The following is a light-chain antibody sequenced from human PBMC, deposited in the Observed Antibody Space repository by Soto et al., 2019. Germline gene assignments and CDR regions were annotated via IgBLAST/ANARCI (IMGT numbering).Light chain of an antibody. CDR2: GAS. Sequence: RVMTPSVVTVSVSLGGGATLSCRAIQSISSSYLAWYQQKPGQAPRLLIYGASTRATGIPARFSGSGSGTEFTLTIRSLKSEDFAVYYGQQYTNWPLCTLGQGTRRAI. CDR1: QSISSSY. V-gene: IGKV3-15*01. CDR3: QQYTNWPLCT. J-gene: IGKJ5*01.